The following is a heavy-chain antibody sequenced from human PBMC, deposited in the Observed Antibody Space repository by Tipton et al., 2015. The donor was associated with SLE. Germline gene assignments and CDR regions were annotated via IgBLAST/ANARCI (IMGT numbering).Heavy chain of an antibody. Sequence: QLVQSGAEVKKPGSAVKVSCKVSGGTFSSVAFSWVRQAPGQGLEWMGWISTYNGNTDYAQKLQGRVTMTTDTSTSTAYMELRSLRSDDTAVYYCARLVAGTYFHHWGQGTLVTVSS. J-gene: IGHJ1*01. CDR3: ARLVAGTYFHH. D-gene: IGHD6-19*01. CDR1: GGTFSSVA. V-gene: IGHV1-18*01. CDR2: ISTYNGNT.